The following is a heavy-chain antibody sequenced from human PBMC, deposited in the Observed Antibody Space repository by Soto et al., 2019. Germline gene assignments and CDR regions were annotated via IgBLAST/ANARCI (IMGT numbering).Heavy chain of an antibody. CDR1: GFTFSSYS. D-gene: IGHD6-13*01. CDR3: ARISAAVSNAFDV. J-gene: IGHJ3*01. CDR2: SRNKVKKYTT. V-gene: IGHV3-72*01. Sequence: PGGSLRLSCAASGFTFSSYSMNWVRQAPGKGLEWVGRSRNKVKKYTTEYAASVKGRFIVSRDESKNSLYLQMNSLKTEDTAVYYCARISAAVSNAFDVWGRGTMVTVSS.